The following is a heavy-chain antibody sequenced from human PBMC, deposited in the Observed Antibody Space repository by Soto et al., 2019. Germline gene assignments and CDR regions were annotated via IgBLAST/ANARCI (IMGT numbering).Heavy chain of an antibody. CDR2: INHSGST. J-gene: IGHJ4*02. D-gene: IGHD6-13*01. Sequence: SETLSLTCAVYGGSFSGYYWSWIRQPPGKGLEWIGEINHSGSTNYNPSLKSRVTISVDTSKNRFSLKPSSVTAADTAVYYCARGPGLGIAAAGTFDYWGQGTLVTVSS. CDR1: GGSFSGYY. CDR3: ARGPGLGIAAAGTFDY. V-gene: IGHV4-34*01.